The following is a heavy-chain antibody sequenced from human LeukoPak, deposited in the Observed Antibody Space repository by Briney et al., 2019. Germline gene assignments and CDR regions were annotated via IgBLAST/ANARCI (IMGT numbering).Heavy chain of an antibody. CDR2: ISGSGSST. Sequence: GGSLRLSCAASGFTFSSYAMSWVRQAPGKGLEWVSPISGSGSSTYYADSVKGRFTISRDNSKNTLFLQMNSLRAEDTAVYFCARDVVLGSGSCASWGQGTLVTVSS. J-gene: IGHJ4*02. CDR3: ARDVVLGSGSCAS. V-gene: IGHV3-23*01. D-gene: IGHD3-10*01. CDR1: GFTFSSYA.